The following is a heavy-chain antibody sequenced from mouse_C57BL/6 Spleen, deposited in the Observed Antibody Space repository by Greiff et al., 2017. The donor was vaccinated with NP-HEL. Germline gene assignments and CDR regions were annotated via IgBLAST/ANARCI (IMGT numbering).Heavy chain of an antibody. D-gene: IGHD1-1*01. CDR2: IDPSDSYT. CDR3: ARHPSDYYGSSFDF. V-gene: IGHV1-50*01. CDR1: GYTFTSYW. J-gene: IGHJ2*01. Sequence: QVQLQQPGAELVKPGASVKLSCKASGYTFTSYWMQWVKQRPGQGLEWIGEIDPSDSYTNYNQKFKGKATLTVATSSSTAYMQPRSLTSENSAGYDCARHPSDYYGSSFDFWGKGTTLTVSS.